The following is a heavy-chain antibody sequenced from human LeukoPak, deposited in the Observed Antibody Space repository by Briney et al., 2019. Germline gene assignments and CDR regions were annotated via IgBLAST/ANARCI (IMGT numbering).Heavy chain of an antibody. D-gene: IGHD1-26*01. CDR1: GGSITSYY. CDR3: ARHAIYSGGYSYWFDP. CDR2: VYYSGIT. V-gene: IGHV4-59*08. Sequence: AETLSLTCTVSGGSITSYYWSWIRQPPGKGLEWIAFVYYSGITNYNPSLKSRASISVDTSKNLCSLRLSSVTAADTAVYYCARHAIYSGGYSYWFDPWGLGTLVTVSS. J-gene: IGHJ5*02.